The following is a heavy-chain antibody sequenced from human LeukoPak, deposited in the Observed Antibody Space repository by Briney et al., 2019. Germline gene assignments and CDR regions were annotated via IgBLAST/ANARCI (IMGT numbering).Heavy chain of an antibody. J-gene: IGHJ6*03. CDR2: INHSGST. Sequence: SETLSLTCAVNGGSFSGYYWTWIRQPPGKGLEWIGEINHSGSTNYNPSLKSRVTISVDTSKNQFSLKLSSVTAADTAVYYCAREYGYCSGGSCYLDYYYYMDVWGKGTTVTVSS. CDR3: AREYGYCSGGSCYLDYYYYMDV. V-gene: IGHV4-34*01. D-gene: IGHD2-15*01. CDR1: GGSFSGYY.